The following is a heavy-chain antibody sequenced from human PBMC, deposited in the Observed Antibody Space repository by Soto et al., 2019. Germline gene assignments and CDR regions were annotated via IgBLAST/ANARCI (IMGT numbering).Heavy chain of an antibody. D-gene: IGHD6-13*01. CDR1: GYTFTSYD. Sequence: QVQLVQSGAEVKKPGASVKVSCKASGYTFTSYDINWVRQATGQGLEGMGWMNPNRGNTGYAQKFQGRVTMTRNTSISTAYMELSSLRSEDTAVYYCASEPMIAAAGDAFDIWGQGTMVTVSS. CDR3: ASEPMIAAAGDAFDI. J-gene: IGHJ3*02. CDR2: MNPNRGNT. V-gene: IGHV1-8*01.